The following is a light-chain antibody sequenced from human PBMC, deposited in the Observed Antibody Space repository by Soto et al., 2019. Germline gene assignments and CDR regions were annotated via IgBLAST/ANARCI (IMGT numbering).Light chain of an antibody. CDR3: HHYDT. V-gene: IGKV3-20*01. Sequence: IVVTQSPGTLSLSPGDRATLSCRASQSVSRSYLGWYQQKPGQAPRLLMYGASIRAAGVPDRFSGSGSGKELTLTISRLENEDFTVSYCHHYDTFGQGTKADIK. CDR1: QSVSRSY. CDR2: GAS. J-gene: IGKJ1*01.